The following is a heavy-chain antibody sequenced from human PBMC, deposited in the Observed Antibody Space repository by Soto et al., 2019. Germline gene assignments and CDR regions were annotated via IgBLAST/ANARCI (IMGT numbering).Heavy chain of an antibody. CDR2: IYYTGST. J-gene: IGHJ6*04. Sequence: PSETLSLTCAVSGGSMSRGGQSWSWIRQPPGKGLEWLGFIYYTGSTYYNPSLKSRVTLSVDRSKNQFSLNLTSVTAADTAMYFWARAPPGPCPSLDVFGKWTTVAVSS. V-gene: IGHV4-30-2*01. CDR3: ARAPPGPCPSLDV. CDR1: GGSMSRGGQS. D-gene: IGHD3-10*01.